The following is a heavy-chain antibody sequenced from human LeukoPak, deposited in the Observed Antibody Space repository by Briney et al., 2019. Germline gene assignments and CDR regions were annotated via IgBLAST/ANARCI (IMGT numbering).Heavy chain of an antibody. D-gene: IGHD6-13*01. V-gene: IGHV4-34*01. Sequence: SETLSLTCAVYGGSFSGYYWSWIRQPPGKGLEWIGEINHSGSTSYNPSLKSRVTISVDTSKNQFSLKLSSVTAADTAVYYCARESTATGNPYYFDSWGQGALVTVSS. CDR1: GGSFSGYY. J-gene: IGHJ4*02. CDR2: INHSGST. CDR3: ARESTATGNPYYFDS.